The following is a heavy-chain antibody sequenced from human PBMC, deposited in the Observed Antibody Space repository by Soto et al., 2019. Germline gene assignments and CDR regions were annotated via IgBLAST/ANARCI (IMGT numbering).Heavy chain of an antibody. J-gene: IGHJ6*02. V-gene: IGHV1-3*01. CDR1: GYTFTSYA. CDR2: INAGNGNT. Sequence: GASVKVSCKASGYTFTSYAMDWVRQAPGQRLEWMGWINAGNGNTKYSQKFQGRVTMTEDTSTDTAYMELSSLRSEDTAVYYCATDQGLRFDRIWHRGTYYYYYGMDVWGQGTTVTVSS. D-gene: IGHD5-12*01. CDR3: ATDQGLRFDRIWHRGTYYYYYGMDV.